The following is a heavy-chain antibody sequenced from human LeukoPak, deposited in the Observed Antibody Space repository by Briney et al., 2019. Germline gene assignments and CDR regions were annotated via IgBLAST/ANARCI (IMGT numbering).Heavy chain of an antibody. Sequence: GGSLRLSCAASGFTFSSYAMSWVRQAPGKGVEWVSGISDSVDSTHYADSVKGRFTISRDNSKNTLYLQMNSLRAEDTALYYCAKDLARIGARQSDYWGQGTLVTVSS. CDR3: AKDLARIGARQSDY. CDR2: ISDSVDST. CDR1: GFTFSSYA. D-gene: IGHD6-6*01. V-gene: IGHV3-23*01. J-gene: IGHJ4*02.